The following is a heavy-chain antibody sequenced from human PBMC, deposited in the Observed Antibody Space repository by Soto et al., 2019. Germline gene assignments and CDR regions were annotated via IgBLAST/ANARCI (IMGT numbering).Heavy chain of an antibody. CDR1: GGSISGSY. CDR3: GRLFVTPGNARVDC. D-gene: IGHD2-21*01. V-gene: IGHV4-59*01. J-gene: IGHJ4*02. CDR2: VYYTGST. Sequence: SETLSLTCSVSGGSISGSYWSWIRQSPGKGMEWLGYVYYTGSTNYSPSLRSRVSISVDTSRTEFSLRLSSVTAADTAVYHCGRLFVTPGNARVDCWGQGTLTTASS.